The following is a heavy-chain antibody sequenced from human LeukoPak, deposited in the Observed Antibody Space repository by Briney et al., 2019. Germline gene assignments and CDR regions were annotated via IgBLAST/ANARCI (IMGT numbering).Heavy chain of an antibody. CDR1: GYTFTAYY. D-gene: IGHD3-3*01. CDR2: INPNSGGT. V-gene: IGHV1-2*02. CDR3: ARDVSNFWCGDGGPNYFDS. J-gene: IGHJ4*02. Sequence: ASVKVSCKASGYTFTAYYIHWVRQAPGQGLEWMGWINPNSGGTKYAQKFQGRVTMTRDTSISTAYVELSRVTSDDTAVYYCARDVSNFWCGDGGPNYFDSWGQGTLVTVSS.